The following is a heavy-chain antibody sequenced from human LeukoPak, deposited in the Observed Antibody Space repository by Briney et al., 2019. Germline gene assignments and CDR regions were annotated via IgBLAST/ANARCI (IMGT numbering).Heavy chain of an antibody. CDR3: ARGGSSISSHYYYYMDV. J-gene: IGHJ6*03. CDR1: GFTFSSYW. V-gene: IGHV3-74*01. D-gene: IGHD6-6*01. CDR2: INSDGSST. Sequence: GGSLRLSCAASGFTFSSYWMHWVRQAPGKGLVWVSRINSDGSSTSYADSVKGRFTISRDNAKNTLYLQMNSQRAEDTAVYYCARGGSSISSHYYYYMDVWGKGTTVTVSS.